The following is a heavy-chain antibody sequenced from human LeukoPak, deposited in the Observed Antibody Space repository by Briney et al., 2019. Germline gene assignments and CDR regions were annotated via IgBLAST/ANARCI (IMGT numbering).Heavy chain of an antibody. V-gene: IGHV4-34*01. CDR1: GGSFSGYY. J-gene: IGHJ4*02. CDR2: INHSGST. Sequence: SETLSLTCAVYGGSFSGYYWSWIRQPPGKGLEWIGEINHSGSTNYNPSLKSRVTISVDTSKNQFSLKLSSVTAADTAVYYCARDLVSGYYGSGSYSYYFDYWGQGTLVTVSS. D-gene: IGHD3-10*01. CDR3: ARDLVSGYYGSGSYSYYFDY.